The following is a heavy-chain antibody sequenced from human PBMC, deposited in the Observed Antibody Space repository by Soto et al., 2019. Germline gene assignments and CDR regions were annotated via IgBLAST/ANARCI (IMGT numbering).Heavy chain of an antibody. V-gene: IGHV1-69*13. Sequence: SVKVSCKASGGTCSSYAISWVRQAPGQGLEWMGGIIPIFGTANYAQKFQGRVTITADESTSTAYMELSSLRSEDTAVYYCARGGHCGGDCYAAIWDYWGQGTLVTVSS. CDR1: GGTCSSYA. J-gene: IGHJ4*02. CDR3: ARGGHCGGDCYAAIWDY. CDR2: IIPIFGTA. D-gene: IGHD2-21*02.